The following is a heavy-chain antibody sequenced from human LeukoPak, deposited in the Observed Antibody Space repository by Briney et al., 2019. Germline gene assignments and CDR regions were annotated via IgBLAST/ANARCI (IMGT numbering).Heavy chain of an antibody. CDR3: ARGGSDTAMAHDY. D-gene: IGHD5-18*01. Sequence: GGSLRLSCAASGFTFSNHWMHWVRQAPGKGLMWVSRINRGGSRTDYADSVKGRSTISRDDAKNTLYLQLNSLRAEDTAVYFCARGGSDTAMAHDYWGQGTLVTVSS. V-gene: IGHV3-74*01. J-gene: IGHJ4*02. CDR2: INRGGSRT. CDR1: GFTFSNHW.